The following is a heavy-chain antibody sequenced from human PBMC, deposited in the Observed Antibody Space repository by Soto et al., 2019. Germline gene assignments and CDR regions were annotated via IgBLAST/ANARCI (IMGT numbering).Heavy chain of an antibody. Sequence: PGGSLRLSCAASGFTFSRYALSWVRQAPGKGLEWVAGISHHGLKEHYADSVKGRFTISRDNSKKTVYLQLNSLRGDDTAVYYCAKDWVGGSNKYYFEYWGQGTLVTVSS. CDR2: ISHHGLKE. J-gene: IGHJ4*02. CDR3: AKDWVGGSNKYYFEY. V-gene: IGHV3-30*18. D-gene: IGHD1-26*01. CDR1: GFTFSRYA.